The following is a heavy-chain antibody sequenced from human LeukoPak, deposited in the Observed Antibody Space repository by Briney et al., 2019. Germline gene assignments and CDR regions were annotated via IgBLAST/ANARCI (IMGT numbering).Heavy chain of an antibody. CDR3: ARDRCSGGRCYSLSVGHMDV. V-gene: IGHV3-48*01. J-gene: IGHJ6*03. CDR1: GLTFSSYS. D-gene: IGHD2-15*01. Sequence: PGGFLRLSCAASGLTFSSYSMNWVRQAPGKGLEWVSYINSSSTTIYYADSVKGRFTISRDNAKNSLYLQMNSLRAEDTALYYCARDRCSGGRCYSLSVGHMDVWGKGTTVTVSS. CDR2: INSSSTTI.